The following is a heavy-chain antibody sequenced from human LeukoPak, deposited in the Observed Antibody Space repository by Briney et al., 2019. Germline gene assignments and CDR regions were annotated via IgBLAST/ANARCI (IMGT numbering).Heavy chain of an antibody. V-gene: IGHV4-39*01. CDR1: GVSITTSNYY. Sequence: PSETLSLTCTVSGVSITTSNYYWAWIRQPPGKGLEWIGSIYYSGSTYNYYSGNTYNNPSLESRVTISVDTSKNQFSLKLTSMTAADTAVYSCARHLGYYSGWRYYFDYWGQGTLVTVSS. CDR3: ARHLGYYSGWRYYFDY. J-gene: IGHJ4*02. D-gene: IGHD6-19*01. CDR2: IYYSGSTYNYYSGNT.